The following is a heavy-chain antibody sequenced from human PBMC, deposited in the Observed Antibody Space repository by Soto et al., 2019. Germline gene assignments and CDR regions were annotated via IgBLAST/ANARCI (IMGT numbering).Heavy chain of an antibody. Sequence: QVQLVQSGAEVKKPGASVKVSCKASGYTFTSYDINWVRQATGQGLEWMGWMNPNSGNTGYAQKFKGSVTLTSNTSISKVYIDLSSLRSEDAAVYFCARGRGSSGSFYWGQGTLVTVSS. D-gene: IGHD6-19*01. CDR3: ARGRGSSGSFY. CDR1: GYTFTSYD. V-gene: IGHV1-8*01. CDR2: MNPNSGNT. J-gene: IGHJ4*02.